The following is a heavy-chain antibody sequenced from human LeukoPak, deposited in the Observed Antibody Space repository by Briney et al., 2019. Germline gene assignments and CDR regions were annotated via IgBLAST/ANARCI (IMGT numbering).Heavy chain of an antibody. CDR3: AREFLVGSFDY. J-gene: IGHJ4*02. CDR2: INHSRST. V-gene: IGHV4-34*01. Sequence: SETLSLTCAVYGGSFSGYYWSWIRQPPGKGLEWIGEINHSRSTNYNPSLKSRVTISVDTSKNQFSLKLTSVTAADTAVYYCAREFLVGSFDYWGQGTLVTVSS. D-gene: IGHD3-3*01. CDR1: GGSFSGYY.